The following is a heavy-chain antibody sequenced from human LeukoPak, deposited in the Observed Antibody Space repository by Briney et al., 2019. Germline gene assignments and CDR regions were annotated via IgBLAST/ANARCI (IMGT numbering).Heavy chain of an antibody. V-gene: IGHV1-46*01. CDR3: ARDLEGVLLWFGEPGGFDP. D-gene: IGHD3-10*01. J-gene: IGHJ5*02. Sequence: ASVKVSCKASGYTFTSYYMHWVRQAPGQGLEWMGIINPSGGSTSSAQKFQGRGTMTRDTSTSTVYMELRSLRSEDTAVYYCARDLEGVLLWFGEPGGFDPWGQGTLVTVSS. CDR2: INPSGGST. CDR1: GYTFTSYY.